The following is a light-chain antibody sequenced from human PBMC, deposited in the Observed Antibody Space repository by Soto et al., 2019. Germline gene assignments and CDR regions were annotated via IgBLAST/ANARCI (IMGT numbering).Light chain of an antibody. V-gene: IGLV1-51*02. CDR1: SSNIGNNY. CDR2: ENN. CDR3: GTWDSSLSAVV. Sequence: QSALTQPPSVSAAPGQKVTISCSGSSSNIGNNYVSWYQQLPGTAPKLLIYENNKRPSGIPDRFSGSESGTSATLGITGLQTGDEADYYCGTWDSSLSAVVFGGGTQLTVL. J-gene: IGLJ2*01.